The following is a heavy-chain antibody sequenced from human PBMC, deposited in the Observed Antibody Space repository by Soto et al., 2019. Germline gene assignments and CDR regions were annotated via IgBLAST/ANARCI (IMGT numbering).Heavy chain of an antibody. CDR1: GASISGFY. D-gene: IGHD1-1*01. Sequence: ASETLSLTCTVSGASISGFYWSWIRKSAGKGLEWIGRIYATGTTDYDPSLKSRVMMSVDTSKKQFSLKLRSVTAADTAVYYCVRDGTKTLRDWFDPWGQGISVTVSS. CDR3: VRDGTKTLRDWFDP. J-gene: IGHJ5*02. V-gene: IGHV4-4*07. CDR2: IYATGTT.